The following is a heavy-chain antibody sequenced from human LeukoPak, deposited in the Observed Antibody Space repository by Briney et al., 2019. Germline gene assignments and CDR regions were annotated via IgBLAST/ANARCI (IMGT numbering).Heavy chain of an antibody. J-gene: IGHJ4*02. Sequence: TGGSLRLSCAASGFTFSDYYMSWIRQAPGKGLEWVSYISSSGSTIYYADSVKGRFTISRDNAKNSLYLQMNSLRAEDTAVYYCAKRSGGIKNYYFDYRGQGTLVTVSS. D-gene: IGHD2-15*01. CDR2: ISSSGSTI. CDR1: GFTFSDYY. V-gene: IGHV3-11*01. CDR3: AKRSGGIKNYYFDY.